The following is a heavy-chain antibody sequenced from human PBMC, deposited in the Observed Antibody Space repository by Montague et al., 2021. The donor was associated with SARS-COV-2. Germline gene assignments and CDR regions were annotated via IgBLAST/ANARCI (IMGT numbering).Heavy chain of an antibody. CDR3: ANQLVGLYGMDV. D-gene: IGHD2-21*01. J-gene: IGHJ6*02. V-gene: IGHV4-59*05. Sequence: SETLSLTCTVSGDSISSYYWNWIRQPPGKGLEWIGSIYYSGSTYYNPSLKSRVTISVDTSKNQFSLKLSSVTAADTAVYYCANQLVGLYGMDVWGQGTTVTVSS. CDR1: GDSISSYY. CDR2: IYYSGST.